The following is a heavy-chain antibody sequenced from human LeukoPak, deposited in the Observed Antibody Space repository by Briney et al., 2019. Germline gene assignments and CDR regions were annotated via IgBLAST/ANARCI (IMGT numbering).Heavy chain of an antibody. Sequence: GGSLRLSCAASGFTFSSYAMSWVRQAPGKGLEWVSAISGSGGSTYYADSVKGRFTISRDNSKNTLYLQMNSLRAEDTAVYYCAKADPDGFLEWLPSGGYFDYWGQGTLVTVSS. CDR3: AKADPDGFLEWLPSGGYFDY. J-gene: IGHJ4*02. CDR2: ISGSGGST. CDR1: GFTFSSYA. D-gene: IGHD3-3*01. V-gene: IGHV3-23*01.